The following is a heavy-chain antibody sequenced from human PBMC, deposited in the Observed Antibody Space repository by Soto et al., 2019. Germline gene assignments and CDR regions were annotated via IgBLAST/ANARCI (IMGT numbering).Heavy chain of an antibody. V-gene: IGHV4-34*01. CDR2: INHSGST. CDR3: ARISGKVRYYDFWSGSRYFDY. D-gene: IGHD3-3*01. CDR1: GGSFSGYY. J-gene: IGHJ4*02. Sequence: SETLSLTCAVYGGSFSGYYWSWIRQPPGKGLEWIGEINHSGSTNYNPSLKSRVTISVDTSKNQFSLKLSSVTAADTAVYYCARISGKVRYYDFWSGSRYFDYWGQGTLVT.